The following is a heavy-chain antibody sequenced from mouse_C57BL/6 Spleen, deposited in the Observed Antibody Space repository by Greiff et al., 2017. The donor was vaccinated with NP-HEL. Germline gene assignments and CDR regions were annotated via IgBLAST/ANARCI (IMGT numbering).Heavy chain of an antibody. CDR2: FYPGSGSI. J-gene: IGHJ3*01. CDR3: ARHEGGYLTRSNYEFAY. Sequence: QVQLQQSGAELVKPGASVKLSCKASGYTFTEYTIHWVKQRSGQGLEWIGWFYPGSGSIKYNEKFKDKATLTADKSSSTVYMELSRLTSEDSAVYFCARHEGGYLTRSNYEFAYWGQGTLVTVSA. D-gene: IGHD2-5*01. V-gene: IGHV1-62-2*01. CDR1: GYTFTEYT.